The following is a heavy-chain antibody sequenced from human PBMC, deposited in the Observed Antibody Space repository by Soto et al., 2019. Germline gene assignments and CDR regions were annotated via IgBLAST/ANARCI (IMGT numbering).Heavy chain of an antibody. D-gene: IGHD6-19*01. V-gene: IGHV1-69*01. CDR3: ARLGGIAVAGRRIFDY. Sequence: QVQLVQAGAEVKKPGSSVKVSCKASGSTFSSYAISWVRQAPGQGLEWMGGIIPIFGTANYAQKFQGRVTLTADESTSTAYMELSSLRSEDTAVYYCARLGGIAVAGRRIFDYWGQGTLVTVSS. J-gene: IGHJ4*02. CDR2: IIPIFGTA. CDR1: GSTFSSYA.